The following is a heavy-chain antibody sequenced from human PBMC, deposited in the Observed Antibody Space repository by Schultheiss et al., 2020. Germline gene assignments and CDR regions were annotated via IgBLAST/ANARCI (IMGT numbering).Heavy chain of an antibody. V-gene: IGHV4-31*03. CDR3: ARDGMTGTTNYYYYGMDV. CDR2: IYYSGST. CDR1: GGSISSGGYY. Sequence: SETLSLTCTVSGGSISSGGYYWSWIRQHPGKGLEWIGYIYYSGSTYYNPSLKSRVTISVHTSKNQFSLRLSSVTAADTAVYYCARDGMTGTTNYYYYGMDVWGQGTTVTVSS. J-gene: IGHJ6*02. D-gene: IGHD1-7*01.